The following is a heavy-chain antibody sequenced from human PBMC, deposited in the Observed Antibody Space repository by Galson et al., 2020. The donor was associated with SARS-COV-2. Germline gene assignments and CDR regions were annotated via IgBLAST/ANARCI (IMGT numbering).Heavy chain of an antibody. J-gene: IGHJ4*02. CDR1: GGSISSYY. CDR3: ARLKIYSGYGQGPNYFDY. D-gene: IGHD5-12*01. V-gene: IGHV4-59*08. CDR2: IYYSGST. Sequence: ETSETLSLTCTVSGGSISSYYWSWIRQPPGKGLEWIGYIYYSGSTNYNPSLKSRVTISVDTSKNQFSLKLSSVTAADTAVYYCARLKIYSGYGQGPNYFDYWGQGTLVTVSS.